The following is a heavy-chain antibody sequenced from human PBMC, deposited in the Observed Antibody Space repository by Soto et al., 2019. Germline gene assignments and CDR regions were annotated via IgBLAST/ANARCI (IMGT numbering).Heavy chain of an antibody. CDR2: ISGSGGST. D-gene: IGHD3-3*01. V-gene: IGHV3-23*01. CDR1: GFTFSNYA. J-gene: IGHJ6*02. Sequence: GGSLRLSCAASGFTFSNYAMSWVRQAPGKGLDWVSAISGSGGSTYYADSVKGRFTISRDNSRNTLYLQMNSLRAEDTAVYYCAKHRIGDGYGVDVWGQGTTVTVSS. CDR3: AKHRIGDGYGVDV.